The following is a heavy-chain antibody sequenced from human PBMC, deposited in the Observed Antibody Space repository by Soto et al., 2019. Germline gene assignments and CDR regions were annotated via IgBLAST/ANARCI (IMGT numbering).Heavy chain of an antibody. Sequence: EVQLVESGGGLIQPGGSLRLSCAVSGFTVSNNYMSWVRQAPGKGLEGVSVIYSGGYTAYGDSVKGRFTISRDNSKNTQYLQMKGLGPDAPAVYSWAHRPGGGGYWGQGTLVTVSS. CDR2: IYSGGYT. V-gene: IGHV3-53*01. CDR3: AHRPGGGGY. J-gene: IGHJ4*02. D-gene: IGHD3-10*01. CDR1: GFTVSNNY.